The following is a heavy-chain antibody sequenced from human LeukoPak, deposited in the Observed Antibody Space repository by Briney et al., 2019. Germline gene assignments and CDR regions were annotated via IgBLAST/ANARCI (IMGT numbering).Heavy chain of an antibody. Sequence: GGSLRLSCAASGFTFSSYAMSWVRQAPGEGLEWVSAISGSGGSTYYADSVKGRFTISRDNSKNTLYLQMNSLRAEDTAVYYCAKGLRGYSYGYADYWGQGTLVTVSS. J-gene: IGHJ4*02. V-gene: IGHV3-23*01. CDR1: GFTFSSYA. CDR3: AKGLRGYSYGYADY. D-gene: IGHD5-18*01. CDR2: ISGSGGST.